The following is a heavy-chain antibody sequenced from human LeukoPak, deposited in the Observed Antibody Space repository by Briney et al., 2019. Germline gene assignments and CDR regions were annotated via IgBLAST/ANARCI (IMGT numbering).Heavy chain of an antibody. Sequence: TGGSLRLPCAASGFNFNRFAMHWVRQVPGRGLEWVAVISSDSSNKNYVESVRGRFTISRENSVNTLYLEMNTLTTDDAGVYYCAKVRRMEWMAPLSDDFDVWGQGTMVTVSS. CDR1: GFNFNRFA. D-gene: IGHD3-3*01. J-gene: IGHJ3*01. V-gene: IGHV3-30*04. CDR3: AKVRRMEWMAPLSDDFDV. CDR2: ISSDSSNK.